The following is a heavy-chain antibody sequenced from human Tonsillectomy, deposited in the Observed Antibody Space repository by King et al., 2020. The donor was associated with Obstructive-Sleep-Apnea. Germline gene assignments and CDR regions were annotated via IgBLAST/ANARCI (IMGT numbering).Heavy chain of an antibody. Sequence: QLVQSGAEVKKPGSSVKVSCKASGGTFSSYAISWVRQAPGRGLEWMGGIIPIFGTANYAQKFQGRVTMTADESTSTAYMELSSLRSEDTAVYYCARGVVVAGTYWYFDLWGRGTLVTVSS. CDR1: GGTFSSYA. CDR3: ARGVVVAGTYWYFDL. J-gene: IGHJ2*01. CDR2: IIPIFGTA. D-gene: IGHD6-19*01. V-gene: IGHV1-69*12.